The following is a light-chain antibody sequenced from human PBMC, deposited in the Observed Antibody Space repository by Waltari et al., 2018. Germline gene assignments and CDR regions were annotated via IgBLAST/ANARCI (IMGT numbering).Light chain of an antibody. V-gene: IGKV3-20*01. CDR3: QHYVRLPAT. CDR2: GAS. CDR1: QRVSRA. Sequence: IVLTQSPGSLSSSPGESVTLSCRASQRVSRALAWYQQKPGQAPRLLIFGASNRATGIPDRFSGSGSETDFSLTISRLEPEDFAVYYCQHYVRLPATFGRGTKVEIK. J-gene: IGKJ1*01.